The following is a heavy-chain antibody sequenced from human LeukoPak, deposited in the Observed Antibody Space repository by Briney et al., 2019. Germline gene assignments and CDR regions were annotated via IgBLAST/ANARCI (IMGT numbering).Heavy chain of an antibody. D-gene: IGHD3-10*01. CDR2: ISGSGGST. Sequence: GGSLRLSCAASGFTFSSYAMNWVRQAPGKGLEWVSAISGSGGSTYYADSVKGRFTISRDNSKNTLYLQMNSLRAEDTAVYYCAKDLDYYGSGSYLDAFDIWGQGTMVTVSS. CDR3: AKDLDYYGSGSYLDAFDI. J-gene: IGHJ3*02. CDR1: GFTFSSYA. V-gene: IGHV3-23*01.